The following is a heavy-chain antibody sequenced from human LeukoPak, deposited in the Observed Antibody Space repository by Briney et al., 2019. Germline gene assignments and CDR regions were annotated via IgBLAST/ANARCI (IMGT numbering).Heavy chain of an antibody. J-gene: IGHJ3*02. CDR3: ARFRSLTGYYRGDLIYDAFDI. CDR1: GYSFTSYW. D-gene: IGHD3-9*01. V-gene: IGHV5-51*01. CDR2: IYPGDSDT. Sequence: AGESLKISCKGSGYSFTSYWIGWVRQMPGKGLEWMGIIYPGDSDTRYSPSFQGQVTISADKSISTAYLQWSSLKASDTAMYYCARFRSLTGYYRGDLIYDAFDIWGQGTMVTVSS.